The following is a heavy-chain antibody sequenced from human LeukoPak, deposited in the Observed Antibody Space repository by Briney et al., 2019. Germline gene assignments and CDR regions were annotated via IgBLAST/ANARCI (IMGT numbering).Heavy chain of an antibody. J-gene: IGHJ6*03. CDR3: AKVDYGEPYYYYYMDV. CDR2: ISGSGGST. V-gene: IGHV3-23*01. Sequence: PGGSLRLSCAASGFTFSSYAMSWVRQAPGKGLEWVSAISGSGGSTYYADSVKGRFTISRDNSKNTLYLQMNSLRAEDTAVYYCAKVDYGEPYYYYYMDVWGKGTTVTVSS. CDR1: GFTFSSYA. D-gene: IGHD4-17*01.